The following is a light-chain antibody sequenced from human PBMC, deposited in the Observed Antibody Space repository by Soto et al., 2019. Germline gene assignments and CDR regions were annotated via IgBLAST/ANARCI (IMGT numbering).Light chain of an antibody. J-gene: IGKJ5*01. Sequence: DIQMNKSPSSVSASVGDRVTITCQASQNINNYLNWYQQQPRRAPKLMIYDACNLEAGVPSRFRGSGSGTDFTFTISRLQPEDIATYYCQQYENLPTFGQGTRLEI. V-gene: IGKV1-33*01. CDR3: QQYENLPT. CDR1: QNINNY. CDR2: DAC.